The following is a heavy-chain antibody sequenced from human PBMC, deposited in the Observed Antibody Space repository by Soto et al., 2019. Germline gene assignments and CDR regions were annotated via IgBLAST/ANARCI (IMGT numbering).Heavy chain of an antibody. Sequence: VQLGESGGGVVQPGRSLTLSCAASGFTFRNYAMHWVRQAPGKGLEWVATISYDGDNKYYTDSVKGPFTISRDNSKNTMYLQMNSLRPEDTAVYNCARPWGQLSTYYYGMDTWGQGTTVTVSS. CDR3: ARPWGQLSTYYYGMDT. CDR1: GFTFRNYA. CDR2: ISYDGDNK. V-gene: IGHV3-30-3*01. J-gene: IGHJ6*02. D-gene: IGHD3-16*01.